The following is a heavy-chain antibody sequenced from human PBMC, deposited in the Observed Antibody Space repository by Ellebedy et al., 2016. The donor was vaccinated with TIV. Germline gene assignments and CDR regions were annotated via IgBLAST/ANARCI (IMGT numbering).Heavy chain of an antibody. V-gene: IGHV3-74*03. Sequence: GESLKISXAASGFTFSDYWMHWVRQAPGEGLVWVSRINADGGTTLYADSVKGRFTISRDNAKNTLYLQMNSLSAEDTAVYYCVRVSLRHDYEKYWGQGTLVTVSS. CDR3: VRVSLRHDYEKY. CDR1: GFTFSDYW. D-gene: IGHD4/OR15-4a*01. J-gene: IGHJ4*02. CDR2: INADGGTT.